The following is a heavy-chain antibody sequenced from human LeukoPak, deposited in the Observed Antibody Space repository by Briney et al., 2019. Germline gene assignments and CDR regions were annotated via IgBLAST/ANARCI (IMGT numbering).Heavy chain of an antibody. CDR1: AFTFDDYA. D-gene: IGHD2-2*01. CDR3: ASYCSSTSCSDAFDI. Sequence: GGSLRLSCAASAFTFDDYAMHWVRQAPGKGLESVSGISWNSGSIGYADSVKGRFTISRDNAKNSLYLQMNSLRAEDTALYYCASYCSSTSCSDAFDIWGQGTMVTVSS. CDR2: ISWNSGSI. V-gene: IGHV3-9*01. J-gene: IGHJ3*02.